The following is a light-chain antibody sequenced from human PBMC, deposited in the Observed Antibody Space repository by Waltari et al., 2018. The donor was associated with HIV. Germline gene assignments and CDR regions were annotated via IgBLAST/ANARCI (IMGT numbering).Light chain of an antibody. CDR1: SGDVGGYNF. J-gene: IGLJ2*01. CDR2: NVK. V-gene: IGLV2-14*03. Sequence: QSALTQPASVSGSPGQSITISCTGTSGDVGGYNFVSWSQKNPGKAPKLIIYNVKSRPSGVSIRFSGSRSANTASLTISGLQAEDEADYFCSSYTSSGPRYVLFGGGTRLTVL. CDR3: SSYTSSGPRYVL.